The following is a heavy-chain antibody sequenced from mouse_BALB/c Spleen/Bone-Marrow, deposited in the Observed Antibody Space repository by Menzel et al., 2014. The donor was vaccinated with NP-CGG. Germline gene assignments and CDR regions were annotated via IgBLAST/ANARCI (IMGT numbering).Heavy chain of an antibody. CDR3: ARGGYRDY. CDR1: GYTFTDYY. D-gene: IGHD2-2*01. J-gene: IGHJ2*01. V-gene: IGHV1-19*01. Sequence: EVQLQQSGPELVKPGASVKMSCKASGYTFTDYYMDWVKQSHGESFEWIGRVNPYNGGTSYNQKFKGKATVTVDKSSTTAFMELNSLTAEDSGVYYCARGGYRDYWGQGTTLTVSS. CDR2: VNPYNGGT.